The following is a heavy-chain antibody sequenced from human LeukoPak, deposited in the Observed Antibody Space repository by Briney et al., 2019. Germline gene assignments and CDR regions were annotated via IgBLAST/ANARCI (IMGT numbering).Heavy chain of an antibody. V-gene: IGHV3-23*01. CDR1: GFTFSSYA. CDR2: ISGSGGST. J-gene: IGHJ3*02. Sequence: GSLRLSCAASGFTFSSYAMSWVRQAPGKGLEWVSAISGSGGSTYYADSVKGRFTISRDNSKNTLYLQMNSLRAEDTAVYYCAKVTRYSGSYNLGAFDIWGQGTMVTVSS. D-gene: IGHD1-26*01. CDR3: AKVTRYSGSYNLGAFDI.